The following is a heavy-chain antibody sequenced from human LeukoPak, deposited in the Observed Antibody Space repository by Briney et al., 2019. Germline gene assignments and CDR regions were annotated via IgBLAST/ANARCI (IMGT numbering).Heavy chain of an antibody. J-gene: IGHJ4*02. D-gene: IGHD5-24*01. CDR2: ISGSGGST. Sequence: GGSLRLSCVASGFTFSDYYMSWIRQAPGKGLEWVSAISGSGGSTYYADSVKGRFTISRDNSKNTLYLQMNSLRAEDTAVYYCAKVSGDGYNYYWGQGTLVTVSS. CDR1: GFTFSDYY. CDR3: AKVSGDGYNYY. V-gene: IGHV3-23*01.